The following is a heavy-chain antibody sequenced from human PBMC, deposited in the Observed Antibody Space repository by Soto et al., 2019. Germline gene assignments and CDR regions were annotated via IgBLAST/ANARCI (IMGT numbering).Heavy chain of an antibody. CDR2: IKQDGSEK. Sequence: PGGSLRLSCAASGFTFSSYWMSWVRQAPGKGLEWVANIKQDGSEKYYVDSVKGRFTISRDNAKNSLYLQMNSLRAEDTAVYYCARGGDMIVVDDAFDIWGQGTMVTVSS. D-gene: IGHD3-22*01. CDR3: ARGGDMIVVDDAFDI. CDR1: GFTFSSYW. J-gene: IGHJ3*02. V-gene: IGHV3-7*03.